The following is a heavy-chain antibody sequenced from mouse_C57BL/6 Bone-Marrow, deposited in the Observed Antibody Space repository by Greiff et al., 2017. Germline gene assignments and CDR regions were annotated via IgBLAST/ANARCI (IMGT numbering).Heavy chain of an antibody. CDR2: IYPRSGNT. CDR3: ARWGDYGSSYEY. D-gene: IGHD1-1*01. Sequence: QVQLKQSGAELARPGASVKLSCKASGYTFTSYGISWVKQRTGQGLEWIGEIYPRSGNTYYNEKFKGKATLTADKSSSTEYMELRSLTSEHSAVYFCARWGDYGSSYEYWGQGTTLTVSS. V-gene: IGHV1-81*01. J-gene: IGHJ2*01. CDR1: GYTFTSYG.